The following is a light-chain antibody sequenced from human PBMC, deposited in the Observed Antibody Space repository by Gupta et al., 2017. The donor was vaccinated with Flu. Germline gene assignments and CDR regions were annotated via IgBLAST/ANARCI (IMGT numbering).Light chain of an antibody. J-gene: IGKJ4*01. V-gene: IGKV1-39*01. Sequence: DIQMTQSPSSLSASVGDRVTITCRASQSVSGYVNWYQQRPGKAPKLLISDGSNLQSGVPSTFRGNGSGTDFTLTISKLQAEDSATYYSQQGVSVPITFGGGTKVDIK. CDR2: DGS. CDR3: QQGVSVPIT. CDR1: QSVSGY.